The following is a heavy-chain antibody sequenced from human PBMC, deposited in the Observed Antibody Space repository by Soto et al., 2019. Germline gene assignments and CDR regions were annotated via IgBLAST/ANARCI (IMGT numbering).Heavy chain of an antibody. CDR3: VRDGTKTLRDWFDP. J-gene: IGHJ5*02. Sequence: LSLTCTVSGASISGFYWSWIRKSAGKGLEWIGRIYATGTTDYNPSLKSRVMMSVDTSKKQFSLKLRSVTAAETAVYYCVRDGTKTLRDWFDPWGQGISVTVSS. CDR1: GASISGFY. CDR2: IYATGTT. V-gene: IGHV4-4*07. D-gene: IGHD1-1*01.